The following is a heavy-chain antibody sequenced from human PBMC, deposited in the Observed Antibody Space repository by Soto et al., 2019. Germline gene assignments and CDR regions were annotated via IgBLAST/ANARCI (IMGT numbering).Heavy chain of an antibody. J-gene: IGHJ4*02. CDR2: IYYSGST. CDR1: GGSISSYY. Sequence: SETLSLTCTVSGGSISSYYWSWIRQPPGKGLEWIGYIYYSGSTNYNPSLKSRVTISVDTSKNQFSLKLSSVTAADTAVYYCERHEGGYVTPRYFDYWGQGTLVTVSS. V-gene: IGHV4-59*08. CDR3: ERHEGGYVTPRYFDY. D-gene: IGHD5-12*01.